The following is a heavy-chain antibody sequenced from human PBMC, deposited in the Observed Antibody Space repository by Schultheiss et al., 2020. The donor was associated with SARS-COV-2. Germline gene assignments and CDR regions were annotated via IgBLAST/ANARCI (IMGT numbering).Heavy chain of an antibody. D-gene: IGHD5-12*01. Sequence: SQTLSLTCTVSGGSISSGGYYWSWIRQHPGKGLEWIGYIYYSGSTYYNPSLKSRVTISVDRSKNQFSLKLSSVTAADTAVYYCARVATPGWWFDPWGQGTLVTVSS. CDR2: IYYSGST. V-gene: IGHV4-31*03. J-gene: IGHJ5*02. CDR1: GGSISSGGYY. CDR3: ARVATPGWWFDP.